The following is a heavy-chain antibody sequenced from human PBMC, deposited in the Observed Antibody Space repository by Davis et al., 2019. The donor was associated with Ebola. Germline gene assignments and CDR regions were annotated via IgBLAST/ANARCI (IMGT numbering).Heavy chain of an antibody. V-gene: IGHV1-2*06. Sequence: ASVKVSCKASGYTYTGYYMHWVRPPPGQGLEWLGRINPNSGGTNYAQKFQGRVTMTRDTSISTAYMELSRLRSDDTAVYYCARGGLLDIVVVVAAYYFDYWGQGTLVTVSS. D-gene: IGHD2-15*01. CDR1: GYTYTGYY. CDR2: INPNSGGT. CDR3: ARGGLLDIVVVVAAYYFDY. J-gene: IGHJ4*02.